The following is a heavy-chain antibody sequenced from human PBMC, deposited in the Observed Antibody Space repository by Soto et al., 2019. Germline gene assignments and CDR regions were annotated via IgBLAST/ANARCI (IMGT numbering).Heavy chain of an antibody. CDR3: AKDCGDWYSDP. CDR2: ISGSGERT. V-gene: IGHV3-23*01. J-gene: IGHJ5*02. D-gene: IGHD2-21*02. CDR1: GFIFRSYA. Sequence: EVQLLESGGGLVQPGGSLRLSCVASGFIFRSYAMSWVRQAPGKGLEWVATISGSGERTYYADSMKGRFTLSRDNSKKTGYLQINNLRAEDSAMYFCAKDCGDWYSDPWGQGTLVTVSS.